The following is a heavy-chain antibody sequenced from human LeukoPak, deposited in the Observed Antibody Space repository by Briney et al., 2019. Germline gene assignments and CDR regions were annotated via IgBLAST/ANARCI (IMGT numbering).Heavy chain of an antibody. Sequence: GGSLRLSCAASGFTFSTRWMSWVRQAPGKGLEWVANINEDGSEKNYEESLKGRFTISRDNAKNSLYLQMNSLRAEDTALYYCARELGSYEGGYYGMDVWGQGTTVTVSS. CDR2: INEDGSEK. CDR3: ARELGSYEGGYYGMDV. V-gene: IGHV3-7*01. J-gene: IGHJ6*02. CDR1: GFTFSTRW. D-gene: IGHD1-26*01.